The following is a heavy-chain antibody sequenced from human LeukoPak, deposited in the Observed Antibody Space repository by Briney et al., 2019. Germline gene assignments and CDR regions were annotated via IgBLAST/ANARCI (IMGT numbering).Heavy chain of an antibody. J-gene: IGHJ6*02. Sequence: SETLSLTCAVYGGSFSGYYWSWIRQPPGKGLEWIGEINHSGSTNYNPSLKSRVTISVDTSKNQFSLKLSSVTAADTAVYYCARQGRHYYGMDVWGQGTTVTVSS. V-gene: IGHV4-34*01. CDR1: GGSFSGYY. CDR2: INHSGST. CDR3: ARQGRHYYGMDV.